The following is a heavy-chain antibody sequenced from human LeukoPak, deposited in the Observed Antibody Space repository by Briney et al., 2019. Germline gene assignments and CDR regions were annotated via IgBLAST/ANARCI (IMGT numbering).Heavy chain of an antibody. V-gene: IGHV1-3*01. CDR2: INAGNGNT. D-gene: IGHD6-19*01. CDR1: GYTFTGYY. CDR3: ARVIGYSSGWSDAFDI. Sequence: ASVKVSCKASGYTFTGYYMHWVRQAPGQRLEWMGWINAGNGNTKYSQKFQGRVTITRDTSASTAYMELSSLRSEDTAVYYCARVIGYSSGWSDAFDIWGQGTMVTVSS. J-gene: IGHJ3*02.